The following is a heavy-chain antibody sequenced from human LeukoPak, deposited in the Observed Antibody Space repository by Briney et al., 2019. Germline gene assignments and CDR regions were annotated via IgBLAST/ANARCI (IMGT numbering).Heavy chain of an antibody. D-gene: IGHD1-26*01. J-gene: IGHJ4*02. CDR1: GASIPSSYY. Sequence: SETLSLTCTVSGASIPSSYYWSWIRQPPGKGLECIGYISASGNTSYNPSLKSRVTISVDTSKSQFSLNLSSVTAADTAIYYCARLTGGGSYWGYFDYWGQGNLVTVSS. CDR2: ISASGNT. V-gene: IGHV4-4*09. CDR3: ARLTGGGSYWGYFDY.